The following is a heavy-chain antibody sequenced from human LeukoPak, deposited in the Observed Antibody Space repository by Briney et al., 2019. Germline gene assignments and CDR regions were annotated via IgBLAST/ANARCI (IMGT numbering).Heavy chain of an antibody. J-gene: IGHJ5*02. D-gene: IGHD4-17*01. V-gene: IGHV1-8*03. CDR2: MNPNSGNT. Sequence: GASVKVSCKASGYTFTSYDINWVRQATGQGLEWMGWMNPNSGNTGYAQKFQGRVTITRNTSISTAYMELSSLRSEDTAVYYCARGRPSTVTLQYNWFDPWGQGTLVTVSS. CDR1: GYTFTSYD. CDR3: ARGRPSTVTLQYNWFDP.